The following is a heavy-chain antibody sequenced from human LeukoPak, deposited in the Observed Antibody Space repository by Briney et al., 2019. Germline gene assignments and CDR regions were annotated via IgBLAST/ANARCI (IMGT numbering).Heavy chain of an antibody. V-gene: IGHV4-59*01. D-gene: IGHD6-13*01. J-gene: IGHJ4*02. CDR2: IYYSGST. CDR3: ARLAIAAAGYGGIDY. Sequence: SETLSLTCTVSSGSISTNNWWSWVRQPPGKGLEWIGYIYYSGSTNYNPSLKSRVTISVDTSKNQFSLKLSSVTAADTAVYYCARLAIAAAGYGGIDYWGQGTLVTVSS. CDR1: SGSISTNNW.